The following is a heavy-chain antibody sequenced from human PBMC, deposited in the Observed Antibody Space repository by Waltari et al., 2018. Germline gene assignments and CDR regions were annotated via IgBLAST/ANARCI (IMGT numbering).Heavy chain of an antibody. Sequence: DVQLLESGGGLAQPGGSLRLSCAASGLTLSTYAMAWVRQAPGKGLEWVSESSGTGYNTYYADSVKGRFTISRDNSKNTLYLEMNNLRAEDTAVYFCARDGYNWIPFDCWGQGTLVTVSS. CDR1: GLTLSTYA. J-gene: IGHJ4*02. D-gene: IGHD5-12*01. CDR2: SSGTGYNT. V-gene: IGHV3-23*01. CDR3: ARDGYNWIPFDC.